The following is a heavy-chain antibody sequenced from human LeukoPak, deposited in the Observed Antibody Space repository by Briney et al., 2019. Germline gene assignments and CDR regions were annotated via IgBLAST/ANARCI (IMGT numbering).Heavy chain of an antibody. D-gene: IGHD5-12*01. V-gene: IGHV3-30*02. J-gene: IGHJ5*02. Sequence: PGGSLRLSCAASGFTFSSYGMHWVRQAPGKGLEWVAFIRYDGSNKYYADSVKGRFTISRDNAKNSLYLQMNSLRAEDTAVYYCARDGINRGYSGYAGEGWFDPWGQGTLVTVSS. CDR3: ARDGINRGYSGYAGEGWFDP. CDR1: GFTFSSYG. CDR2: IRYDGSNK.